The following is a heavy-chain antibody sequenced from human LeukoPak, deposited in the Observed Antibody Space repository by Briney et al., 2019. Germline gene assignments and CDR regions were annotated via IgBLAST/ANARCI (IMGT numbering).Heavy chain of an antibody. D-gene: IGHD2-2*01. CDR3: YVVVPAAMEDFDY. J-gene: IGHJ4*02. Sequence: ASVKVSCKVSGYTLTELSMHWVRQAPGKGLEWMGGFDPEDGETIYAQKFQGRVTMTEDTSTDTAYMELSSLRSEDTAVYYCYVVVPAAMEDFDYWGQGTLVTVSS. V-gene: IGHV1-24*01. CDR1: GYTLTELS. CDR2: FDPEDGET.